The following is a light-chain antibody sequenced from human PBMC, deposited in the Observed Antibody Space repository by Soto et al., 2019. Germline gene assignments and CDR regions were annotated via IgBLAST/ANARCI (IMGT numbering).Light chain of an antibody. CDR1: SSDICSYNF. Sequence: QSALPQPDSVYGSPGQSNTISCPGNSSDICSYNFVSWYQQHPGKAPKLMLYNVNIRPSGVSNRFSGSKSGNTASLTISGLQAEDEADYFCTSWITSTTMIFGGGTKVTVL. J-gene: IGLJ2*01. CDR2: NVN. CDR3: TSWITSTTMI. V-gene: IGLV2-14*03.